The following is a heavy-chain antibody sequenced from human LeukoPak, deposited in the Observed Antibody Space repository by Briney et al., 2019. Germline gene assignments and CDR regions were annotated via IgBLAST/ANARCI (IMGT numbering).Heavy chain of an antibody. D-gene: IGHD3-3*01. Sequence: GGSLRLSCAASGFTVSSDYMSWVRQAPGKGLEWVSVIYSGGSTYYADSVKGRFTISRDNSKNTLYLQMNSLRAEDTAVYYCARLDFWSAPKDYWGQGTLVIVSS. CDR2: IYSGGST. V-gene: IGHV3-66*02. J-gene: IGHJ4*02. CDR3: ARLDFWSAPKDY. CDR1: GFTVSSDY.